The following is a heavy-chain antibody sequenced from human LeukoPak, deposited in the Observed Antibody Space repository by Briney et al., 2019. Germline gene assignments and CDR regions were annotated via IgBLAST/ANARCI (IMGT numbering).Heavy chain of an antibody. D-gene: IGHD1-1*01. V-gene: IGHV3-23*01. CDR3: ARDPPPTGTTSYYYGMDV. J-gene: IGHJ6*02. Sequence: PGGSLRLSCAASGFTFSSYAMSWVRQAPGKGLEWVSAISGSGGSTYYADSVKGRFTISRDNAKNSLYLQMNSLRAEDTAVYYCARDPPPTGTTSYYYGMDVWGQGTTVTVSS. CDR1: GFTFSSYA. CDR2: ISGSGGST.